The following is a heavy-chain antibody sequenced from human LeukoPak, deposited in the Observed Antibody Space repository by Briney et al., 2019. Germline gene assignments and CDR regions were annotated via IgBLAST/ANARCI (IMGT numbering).Heavy chain of an antibody. CDR1: GFTFSSYG. V-gene: IGHV3-33*01. D-gene: IGHD3-9*01. J-gene: IGHJ4*02. CDR2: IWYDGSNK. CDR3: ARESYPGTPLTTGLDY. Sequence: GGSLRLSCAASGFTFSSYGMHWVRQAPGKGLEWVSVIWYDGSNKYYADSVKGRFTISRDNSKNTLYLQMNSLRAEDTAVYYCARESYPGTPLTTGLDYWGQGTLVTVSS.